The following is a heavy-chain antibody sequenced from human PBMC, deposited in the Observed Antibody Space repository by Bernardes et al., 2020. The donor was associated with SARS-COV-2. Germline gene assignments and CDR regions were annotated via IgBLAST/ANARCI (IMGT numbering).Heavy chain of an antibody. V-gene: IGHV3-11*06. Sequence: GSLRLSCAASGFTFSDYYMSWIRQAPGKGLEWVSYISSSSSYTNYADSVKGRFTISRDNAKNSLYLQMNSLRAEDTAVYYCARDPPTYYYDSSGSPYGMDVWGQGTTVTVSS. CDR2: ISSSSSYT. CDR3: ARDPPTYYYDSSGSPYGMDV. CDR1: GFTFSDYY. D-gene: IGHD3-22*01. J-gene: IGHJ6*02.